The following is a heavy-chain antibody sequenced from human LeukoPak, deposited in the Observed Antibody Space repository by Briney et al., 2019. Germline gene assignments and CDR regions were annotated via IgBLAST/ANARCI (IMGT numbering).Heavy chain of an antibody. Sequence: GGSLRLSCAASGFTFSSYGMHWVRQAPGKGLEWVAVISYDGSNKYYADSVKGRFTISRDNSKNTLYLQMNSLRAEDTAVYYCAKEYSGYDFRGLYYYYYYMDVWGKGTTVTVSS. J-gene: IGHJ6*03. CDR3: AKEYSGYDFRGLYYYYYYMDV. CDR2: ISYDGSNK. CDR1: GFTFSSYG. V-gene: IGHV3-30*18. D-gene: IGHD5-12*01.